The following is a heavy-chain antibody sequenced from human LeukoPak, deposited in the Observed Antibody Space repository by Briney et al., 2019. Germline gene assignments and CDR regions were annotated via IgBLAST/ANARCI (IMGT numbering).Heavy chain of an antibody. J-gene: IGHJ4*02. V-gene: IGHV1-2*04. CDR1: GYTFTGYY. CDR2: INPNSGGT. D-gene: IGHD2-15*01. Sequence: GSSVKVSCTASGYTFTGYYMHWVRQAPRQGLEWMGWINPNSGGTNYAQKFQGWVTMTRDTSISTAYMELSRLRSDDTAVYYCARGGGIYCSGGSCYNDFDYWGQGTLVTVSS. CDR3: ARGGGIYCSGGSCYNDFDY.